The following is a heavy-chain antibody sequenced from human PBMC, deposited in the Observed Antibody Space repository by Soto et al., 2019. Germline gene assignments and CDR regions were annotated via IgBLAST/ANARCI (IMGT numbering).Heavy chain of an antibody. Sequence: SLSLSCAAAGFTFSSYGMHWVRQAPGKGLEWVAVIWYDGSNKYYADSVKGRFTISRDNSKNTLYLQMNSLRAEDTAVYYCARDHGNAGIQTMDYWGQGYLVTVSS. J-gene: IGHJ4*02. V-gene: IGHV3-33*01. CDR2: IWYDGSNK. CDR1: GFTFSSYG. CDR3: ARDHGNAGIQTMDY.